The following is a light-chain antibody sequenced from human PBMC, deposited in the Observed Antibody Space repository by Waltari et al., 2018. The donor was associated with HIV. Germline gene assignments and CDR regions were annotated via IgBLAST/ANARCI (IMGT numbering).Light chain of an antibody. V-gene: IGLV4-69*01. CDR1: SGHNNYA. Sequence: QLVLTQSTSASASLGPSVKLTCTLSSGHNNYAIDWHQQQTGKGPRYLMKLKSDGSNIKGDGTPDRFSGSSSGAERYLTISSLQSEDEADYYCQTWGTGIQEVFGVGTKLTVL. J-gene: IGLJ3*02. CDR2: LKSDGSN. CDR3: QTWGTGIQEV.